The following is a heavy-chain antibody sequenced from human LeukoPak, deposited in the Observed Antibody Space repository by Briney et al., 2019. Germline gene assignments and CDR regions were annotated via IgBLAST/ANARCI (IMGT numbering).Heavy chain of an antibody. D-gene: IGHD3-22*01. CDR2: IIPILGIA. CDR1: GGTFSSYT. CDR3: ARDQDDYDRSGYPYYFDY. Sequence: SVKVSCKASGGTFSSYTISWVRQAPGQGLERMGRIIPILGIANYAQKFQGRVTITADKSTSTAYMELSSLRSEDTAVYYCARDQDDYDRSGYPYYFDYWGQGTLVTVSS. J-gene: IGHJ4*02. V-gene: IGHV1-69*04.